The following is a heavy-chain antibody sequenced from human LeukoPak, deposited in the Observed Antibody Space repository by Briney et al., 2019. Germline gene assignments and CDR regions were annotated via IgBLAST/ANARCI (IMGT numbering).Heavy chain of an antibody. J-gene: IGHJ4*02. D-gene: IGHD3-22*01. CDR2: INPSGGST. V-gene: IGHV1-46*01. Sequence: ASVKVSCKASGYTFTGYYTHWVRQAPGQGLEWMGIINPSGGSTSYAQKFQGRVTMTRDTSTSTVYMELSSLRSDDTAVYYCARDRNYYDHNGNFDYWGQGTLVTVSS. CDR3: ARDRNYYDHNGNFDY. CDR1: GYTFTGYY.